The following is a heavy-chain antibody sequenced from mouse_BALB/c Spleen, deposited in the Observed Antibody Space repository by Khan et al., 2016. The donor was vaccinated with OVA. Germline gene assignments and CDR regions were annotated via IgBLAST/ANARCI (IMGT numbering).Heavy chain of an antibody. CDR1: GYTFTTYW. J-gene: IGHJ2*01. V-gene: IGHV1-87*01. CDR3: ASYRYDYFDY. D-gene: IGHD2-14*01. CDR2: IYPGDGDT. Sequence: QVQLQQSGAELARPGASVKLSCKASGYTFTTYWMQWVKQRPGQGLEWIGTIYPGDGDTRYTQKFKGKATLTEDKSSSTAYMQLNSLASEDSAVYYCASYRYDYFDYWGQGTTLTVSS.